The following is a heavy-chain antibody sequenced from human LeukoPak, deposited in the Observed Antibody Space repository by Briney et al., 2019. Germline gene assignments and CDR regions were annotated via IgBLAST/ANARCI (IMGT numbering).Heavy chain of an antibody. V-gene: IGHV4-39*01. J-gene: IGHJ4*02. CDR2: MYYGGSD. CDR1: GGSIGSDSYY. Sequence: SETLSLTCTVSGGSIGSDSYYWGWIRQPPGKGLEWIGTMYYGGSDYYNPSLKGRVAIMPDRSKNQFSLRVTSVTAADTAVYYCARHFRAVGNYGSGSYYDYFDFWGQGTLVTVSS. D-gene: IGHD3-10*01. CDR3: ARHFRAVGNYGSGSYYDYFDF.